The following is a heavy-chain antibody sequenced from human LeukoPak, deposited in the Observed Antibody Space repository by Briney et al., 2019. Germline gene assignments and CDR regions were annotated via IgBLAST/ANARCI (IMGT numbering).Heavy chain of an antibody. J-gene: IGHJ1*01. CDR3: ARFSLAVAGNKKSEYFQH. CDR1: GDSVSSNSAA. D-gene: IGHD6-19*01. Sequence: SQTLSLTCAISGDSVSSNSAAWNWIRQSPSRGLEWLGRTYYRSKWYNDYAVSVKSRITINPDTSKNQFSLQLNSVTPEDTAVYYCARFSLAVAGNKKSEYFQHWGQGTLVTVSS. V-gene: IGHV6-1*01. CDR2: TYYRSKWYN.